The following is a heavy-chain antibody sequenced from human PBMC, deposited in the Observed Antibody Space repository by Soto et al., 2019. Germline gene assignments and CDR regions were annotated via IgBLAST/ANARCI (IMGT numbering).Heavy chain of an antibody. J-gene: IGHJ4*02. V-gene: IGHV3-11*06. CDR3: ARDRYSSSWDKFDY. Sequence: QVQLVESGGGLVKPGGSLRLSCAASGFIFSDYYMSWIRQAPGKGLEWVSYISSSSSYTNYADSVKGRFTISRDNAKNSLYLQMNSVRAEDTAVYYCARDRYSSSWDKFDYWGQGTLVTVSS. D-gene: IGHD6-13*01. CDR2: ISSSSSYT. CDR1: GFIFSDYY.